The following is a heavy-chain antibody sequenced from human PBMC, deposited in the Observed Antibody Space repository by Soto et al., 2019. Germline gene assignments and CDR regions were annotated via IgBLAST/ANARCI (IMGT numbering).Heavy chain of an antibody. Sequence: QVQLVESGGGVVQPGRSLRLSCAASGFTFSSYAMHWVRQAPGKGLEWVAVISYDGSNKYYADSAKCRFTISRDNSKNTLYLQTTSLRAEDRAVYYSALATTVTTFYAFDIWGQGTMVHVSS. J-gene: IGHJ3*02. CDR3: ALATTVTTFYAFDI. V-gene: IGHV3-30-3*01. CDR2: ISYDGSNK. CDR1: GFTFSSYA. D-gene: IGHD4-17*01.